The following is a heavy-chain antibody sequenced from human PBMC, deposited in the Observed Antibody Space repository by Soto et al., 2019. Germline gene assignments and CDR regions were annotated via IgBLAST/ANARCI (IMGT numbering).Heavy chain of an antibody. V-gene: IGHV4-61*01. CDR1: DGSVNSDSYY. Sequence: VQLQESGPRLVKPSETLSLTCTVSDGSVNSDSYYWSWIRQPPGKGLEWISSVSNSGTTNYTPSLNSRVTLSVDTSKNRFSLKLTPVTAADTAVYYCARHNGGTAMGLYNWLDPWGQGILVTVST. CDR3: ARHNGGTAMGLYNWLDP. D-gene: IGHD2-8*01. CDR2: VSNSGTT. J-gene: IGHJ5*02.